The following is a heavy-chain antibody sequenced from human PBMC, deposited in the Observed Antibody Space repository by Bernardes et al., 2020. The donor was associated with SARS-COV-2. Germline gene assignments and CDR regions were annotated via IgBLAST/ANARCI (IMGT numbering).Heavy chain of an antibody. J-gene: IGHJ4*02. CDR3: AKMNY. CDR1: GFAFDDSV. Sequence: LRLSCAASGFAFDDSVIHWVRQSPGKGLEWVAGISWDSARIAYADSVKGRFTISRDNTKNSLYLQMNSLRPEDTALYYCAKMNYYGQGTPVTVSS. CDR2: ISWDSARI. V-gene: IGHV3-9*01.